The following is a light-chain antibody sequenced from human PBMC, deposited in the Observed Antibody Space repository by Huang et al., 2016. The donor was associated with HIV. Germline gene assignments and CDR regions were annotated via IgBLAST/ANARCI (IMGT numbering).Light chain of an antibody. Sequence: AIRMTQSPSSLSASTGDRVTITCRASQDVNNFLAWYQQKPGKAPNLLIYAASIVETGVPSRFSGSGSGTEFNLSISCLQSEDFATYYCQQYYSYRAFGQGTQVEIK. J-gene: IGKJ1*01. V-gene: IGKV1-8*01. CDR1: QDVNNF. CDR3: QQYYSYRA. CDR2: AAS.